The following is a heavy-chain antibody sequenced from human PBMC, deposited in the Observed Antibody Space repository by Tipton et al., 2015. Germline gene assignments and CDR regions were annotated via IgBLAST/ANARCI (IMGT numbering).Heavy chain of an antibody. CDR1: GDSVSASAG. CDR2: TYYNSKWNY. V-gene: IGHV6-1*01. Sequence: GLVKPSQSLSLTCAISGDSVSASAGWNWIRQSPSRGLEWLGRTYYNSKWNYDYAVSVKSRITINPDTSKNQFSLQLNSVTPEASAVYYCAKGWLRTYFDSWGQGTLVAVSS. J-gene: IGHJ4*02. D-gene: IGHD2-15*01. CDR3: AKGWLRTYFDS.